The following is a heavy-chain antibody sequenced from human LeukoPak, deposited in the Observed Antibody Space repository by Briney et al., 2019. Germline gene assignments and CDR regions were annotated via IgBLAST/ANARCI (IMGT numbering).Heavy chain of an antibody. D-gene: IGHD3-22*01. CDR2: IRAYNGNT. V-gene: IGHV1-18*01. CDR3: ARGVYDSSGYYPLVGYFDL. J-gene: IGHJ2*01. CDR1: GYTFTCYG. Sequence: ASVKDSCKASGYTFTCYGISWVRQAPGQGLEWMGWIRAYNGNTNYAQKLQGRVTMTTDTSTSTAYMELRSLRSDDTAVYYCARGVYDSSGYYPLVGYFDLWGRGTLVTVSS.